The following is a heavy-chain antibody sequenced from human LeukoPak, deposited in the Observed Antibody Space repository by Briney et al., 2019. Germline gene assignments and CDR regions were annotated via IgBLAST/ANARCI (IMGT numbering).Heavy chain of an antibody. J-gene: IGHJ4*02. CDR1: GGTFSSYA. V-gene: IGHV1-69*01. Sequence: ASVKVSCKASGGTFSSYAISWVRQAPGQGLEWMGGIIPIFGTANYAQKFQGRVTITADESTSTAYMELSSLRSEDTAVYYCARDLIGGSGNKGDYWGQGTLVTVSS. CDR3: ARDLIGGSGNKGDY. D-gene: IGHD3-10*01. CDR2: IIPIFGTA.